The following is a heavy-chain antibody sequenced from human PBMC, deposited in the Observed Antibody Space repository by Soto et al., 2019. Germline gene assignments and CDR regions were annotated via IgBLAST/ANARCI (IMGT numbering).Heavy chain of an antibody. CDR2: IIPIFGTA. V-gene: IGHV1-69*12. J-gene: IGHJ2*01. CDR3: ARASDRGGYTGNPGYFDL. D-gene: IGHD3-22*01. Sequence: QVQLVQSGAEVKKPGSSVKVSCKASGGTFSSYAISWVRQAPGQGLEWMGGIIPIFGTANYAQKFQGRVTITADESTSTAYMELRGLRSEDTAVYYCARASDRGGYTGNPGYFDLWGRGTLVTVSS. CDR1: GGTFSSYA.